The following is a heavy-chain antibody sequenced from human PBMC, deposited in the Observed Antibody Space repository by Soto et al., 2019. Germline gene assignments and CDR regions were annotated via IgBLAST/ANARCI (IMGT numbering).Heavy chain of an antibody. CDR3: ARDPVNYYDSSGYPFDY. Sequence: GSLRLSCAASGFTFSSYSMNWVRQAPGKGLEWVSSISSSSSYIYYADSVKGRFTISRDNAKNSLYLQMNSLRAEDTAVYYCARDPVNYYDSSGYPFDYWGQGTLVTVSS. CDR1: GFTFSSYS. V-gene: IGHV3-21*01. J-gene: IGHJ4*02. CDR2: ISSSSSYI. D-gene: IGHD3-22*01.